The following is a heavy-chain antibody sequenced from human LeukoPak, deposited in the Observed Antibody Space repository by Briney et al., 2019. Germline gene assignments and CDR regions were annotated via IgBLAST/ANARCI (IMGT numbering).Heavy chain of an antibody. V-gene: IGHV3-66*01. CDR1: GFTVSSNY. Sequence: GGSLRLSCAASGFTVSSNYMSWVRQAPGKGLEWVSVIYSGGSTYYADSVKGRFTISRDNPKNTLDLQMHSLRAEDTAVYYCAREYSGYDLGWFDPWGQGTLVTVSS. J-gene: IGHJ5*02. D-gene: IGHD5-12*01. CDR2: IYSGGST. CDR3: AREYSGYDLGWFDP.